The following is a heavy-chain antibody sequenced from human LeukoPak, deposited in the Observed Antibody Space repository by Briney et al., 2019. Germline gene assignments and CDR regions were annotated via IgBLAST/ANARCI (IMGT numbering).Heavy chain of an antibody. Sequence: HPGGSLRLSCAASGFTFSSYSMNWVRQAPGKGLEWVSYISSSSSTIYYADSVKGRFTISRDNAKNLLYLQMNSLRAEDTAVYYCARKGSTYYYTFDYWGQGTLVTVSS. CDR1: GFTFSSYS. V-gene: IGHV3-48*01. D-gene: IGHD3-22*01. CDR2: ISSSSSTI. J-gene: IGHJ4*02. CDR3: ARKGSTYYYTFDY.